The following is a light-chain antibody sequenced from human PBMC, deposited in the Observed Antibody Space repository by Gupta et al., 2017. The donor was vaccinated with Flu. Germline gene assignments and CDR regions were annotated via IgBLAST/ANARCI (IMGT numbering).Light chain of an antibody. CDR2: SNS. J-gene: IGLJ3*02. Sequence: GGALSNNFASWYQQKPGQAPVLMIYSNSKRPSGIPERFSGSSSGTTVTLTISGVQAEDEADYYCQSVDRSETYRVFGGGTKLTVL. CDR3: QSVDRSETYRV. CDR1: ALSNNF. V-gene: IGLV3-25*01.